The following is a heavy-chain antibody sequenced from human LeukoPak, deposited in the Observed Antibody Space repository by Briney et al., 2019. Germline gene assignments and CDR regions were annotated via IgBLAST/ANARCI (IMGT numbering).Heavy chain of an antibody. CDR1: GGPISGYY. D-gene: IGHD5-12*01. J-gene: IGHJ4*02. CDR2: IYYSGTT. CDR3: ARSRSRGYSGDFDC. Sequence: PSETLSLTCIVSGGPISGYYWSWIRQPPGKTLEWIGHIYYSGTTNYNPSLKSRITISKDTSKNQFSLKLTSVTAADTAVYYCARSRSRGYSGDFDCWGQGTLVTVSS. V-gene: IGHV4-59*01.